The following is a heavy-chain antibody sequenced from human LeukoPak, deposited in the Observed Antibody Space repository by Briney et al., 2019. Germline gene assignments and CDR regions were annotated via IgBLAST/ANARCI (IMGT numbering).Heavy chain of an antibody. CDR1: GDSISDYY. D-gene: IGHD2-8*01. Sequence: ASETLSLTCTVSGDSISDYYWTWIRQPPGKGLEWIGYVFYNGGTNYNPSLKSRVTIPVDTSKNQFSLKLSSVTAADTAVYYCARWPRYCTNGVCDALDIWGQGTMVTVSS. J-gene: IGHJ3*02. CDR2: VFYNGGT. CDR3: ARWPRYCTNGVCDALDI. V-gene: IGHV4-59*08.